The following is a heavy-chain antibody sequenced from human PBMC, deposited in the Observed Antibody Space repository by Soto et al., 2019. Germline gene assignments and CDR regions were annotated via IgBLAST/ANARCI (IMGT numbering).Heavy chain of an antibody. V-gene: IGHV3-11*06. Sequence: VGSLRLACAASGFTFSDYYMSWSRQAPGKGLEWVSYISSSSSYTNYADSVKGRFTISRDNAKNSLYLQMNSLRAEDTAVYYCARVSRLTDVVDYWGQGTLVTVSS. CDR3: ARVSRLTDVVDY. CDR1: GFTFSDYY. J-gene: IGHJ4*02. CDR2: ISSSSSYT. D-gene: IGHD2-15*01.